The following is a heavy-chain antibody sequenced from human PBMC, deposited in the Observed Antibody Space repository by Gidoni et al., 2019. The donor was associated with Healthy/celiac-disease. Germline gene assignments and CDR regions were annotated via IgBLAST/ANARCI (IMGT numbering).Heavy chain of an antibody. V-gene: IGHV3-30*18. CDR3: AKDDAFDI. CDR1: GFNFSSYG. J-gene: IGHJ3*02. CDR2: ISYDGSNK. Sequence: QVQLVESGGGVVQPGRSLRLSCAASGFNFSSYGMHWVRQAPGKGLEWVAVISYDGSNKYYADSVKGRFTISRDNSKNTLYLQMNSLRAEDTAVYYCAKDDAFDIWGQGTMVTVSS.